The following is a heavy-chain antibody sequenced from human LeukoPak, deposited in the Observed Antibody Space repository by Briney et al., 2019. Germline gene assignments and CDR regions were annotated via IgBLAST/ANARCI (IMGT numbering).Heavy chain of an antibody. CDR2: MNPNSGNT. J-gene: IGHJ6*02. CDR3: AGSGSYYGAYYYYGMDV. D-gene: IGHD1-26*01. V-gene: IGHV1-8*01. Sequence: ASVKVSCKASGYTFTSYDINWVRQATGQGLEWMGWMNPNSGNTGYAQKFQGRVTMTRNTSISTAYMELSTLRSEDTAVYYCAGSGSYYGAYYYYGMDVWGQGTTVTVSS. CDR1: GYTFTSYD.